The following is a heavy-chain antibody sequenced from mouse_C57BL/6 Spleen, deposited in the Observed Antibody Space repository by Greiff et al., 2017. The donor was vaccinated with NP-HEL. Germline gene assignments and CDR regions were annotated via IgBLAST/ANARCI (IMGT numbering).Heavy chain of an antibody. D-gene: IGHD4-1*01. CDR3: ARRGVNWSYAMDY. Sequence: VQLQQPGAELVRPGTSVKLSCKASGYTFTSYWMHWVKQRPGQGLEWIGVIDPSDSYTNYNQKFKGKATLTVDTSSSTAYMQRSSLTSEDSAVYYCARRGVNWSYAMDYWGQGTSVTVSS. J-gene: IGHJ4*01. CDR2: IDPSDSYT. CDR1: GYTFTSYW. V-gene: IGHV1-59*01.